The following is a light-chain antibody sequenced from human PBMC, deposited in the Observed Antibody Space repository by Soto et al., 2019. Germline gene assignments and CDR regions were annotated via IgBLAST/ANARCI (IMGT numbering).Light chain of an antibody. J-gene: IGLJ1*01. Sequence: QSALTQPASVSGSPGQSVAISCTGTSSDVGAYNYISWYQQHPGKAPKLLLSEVSNRPSGVSDRFSGSKSGNTASLTISGLQAEDEADNYCSSLTTSFTYVFGTGTKVTVL. CDR1: SSDVGAYNY. V-gene: IGLV2-14*01. CDR2: EVS. CDR3: SSLTTSFTYV.